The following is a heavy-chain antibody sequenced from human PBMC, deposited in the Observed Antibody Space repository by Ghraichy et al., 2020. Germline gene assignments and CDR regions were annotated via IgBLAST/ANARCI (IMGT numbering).Heavy chain of an antibody. CDR1: GYTFTSYA. J-gene: IGHJ2*01. CDR3: ASRIGRDGYNFRSYWYFDL. V-gene: IGHV7-4-1*01. Sequence: ASVKVSCKASGYTFTSYAMNWVRQAPGQGLEWMGWINTNTGNPTYAQGFTGRFVFSLDTSVSTAYLQICSLKVEDTAVYYCASRIGRDGYNFRSYWYFDLWGRGTLVTVSS. CDR2: INTNTGNP. D-gene: IGHD5-24*01.